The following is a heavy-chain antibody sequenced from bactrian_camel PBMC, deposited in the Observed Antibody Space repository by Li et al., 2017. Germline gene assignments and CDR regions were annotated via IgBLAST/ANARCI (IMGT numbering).Heavy chain of an antibody. Sequence: VQLVESGGGTAQAGGSLRLSCAASGYTANMNCMAWFRQAPGNEREGVANIDDDGETTYADLVKGRFTISKDTSKNTLYLQMNSLTPEDTAMYYCAATGALIGRGYASIASDPYNYWGQGTQVTVS. CDR1: GYTANMNC. J-gene: IGHJ4*01. V-gene: IGHV3S53*01. CDR3: AATGALIGRGYASIASDPYNY. D-gene: IGHD7*01. CDR2: IDDDGET.